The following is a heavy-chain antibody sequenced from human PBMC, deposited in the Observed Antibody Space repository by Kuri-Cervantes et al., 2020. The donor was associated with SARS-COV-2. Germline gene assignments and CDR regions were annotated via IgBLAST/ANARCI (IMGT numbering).Heavy chain of an antibody. Sequence: SQTLSLTCAVSGYSISSGYYWGWTRQPPGKGLEWIGSIYHSGSTYYNPSLKSRVTISVDRSKNQFSLKLSSVTAADTAVYYCATYDLQYGYYFDYWGQGTLVTVSS. V-gene: IGHV4-38-2*01. CDR2: IYHSGST. CDR3: ATYDLQYGYYFDY. D-gene: IGHD4-11*01. J-gene: IGHJ4*02. CDR1: GYSISSGYY.